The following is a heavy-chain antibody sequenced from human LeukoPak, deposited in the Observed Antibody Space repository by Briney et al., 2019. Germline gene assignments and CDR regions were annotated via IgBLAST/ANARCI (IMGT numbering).Heavy chain of an antibody. V-gene: IGHV4-59*08. J-gene: IGHJ4*02. D-gene: IGHD5-12*01. CDR3: ARMGGYSGYTTH. Sequence: SETLSLTCTVSGGSISTYYWSWIRQPPGKGLEWIGYIHYSGTTNYNPSLKSRVTISLDTSKNQFSLNLSSVTAADTAVYYCARMGGYSGYTTHWGQGTLVTVSS. CDR1: GGSISTYY. CDR2: IHYSGTT.